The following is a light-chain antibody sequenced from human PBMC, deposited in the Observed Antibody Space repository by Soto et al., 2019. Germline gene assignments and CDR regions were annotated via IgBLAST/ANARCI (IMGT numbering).Light chain of an antibody. V-gene: IGKV3-11*01. CDR3: QHRSNWPPWT. J-gene: IGKJ1*01. CDR1: QSVSSY. Sequence: EIVLTQSPATLSLSPGERATLSCRASQSVSSYLAWYQQKPGQATRLLIYDASNRATGIPARFSGSGSGTDFTLTISSLEPEDFAVYYCQHRSNWPPWTFGQGTKVEIK. CDR2: DAS.